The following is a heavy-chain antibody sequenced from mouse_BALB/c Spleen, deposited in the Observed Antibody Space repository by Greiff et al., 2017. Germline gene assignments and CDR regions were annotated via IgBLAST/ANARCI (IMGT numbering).Heavy chain of an antibody. CDR1: GFTFSSFG. J-gene: IGHJ2*01. V-gene: IGHV5-17*02. CDR3: ARKALDY. Sequence: EVQLVESGGGLVQPGGSRKLSCAASGFTFSSFGMHWVRQAPEKGLEWVAYISSGSSTIYYADTVKGRFTISRDNPKNTLFLQMTSLRSEDTTMYYCARKALDYWGQGTTRTVSS. CDR2: ISSGSSTI.